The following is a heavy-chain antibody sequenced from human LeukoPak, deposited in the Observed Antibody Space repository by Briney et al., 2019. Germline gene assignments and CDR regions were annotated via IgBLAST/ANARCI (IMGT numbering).Heavy chain of an antibody. Sequence: ASVKVSCKVSGYTLTGLSMHWVRQAPGKGLEWMGGFDPEDGETIYAQKFQGRVTMTEDTSTDTAYMELSSLRSEDTAVYYCATDPRSGWYGARAYWGQGTLVTVSS. CDR2: FDPEDGET. D-gene: IGHD6-19*01. CDR3: ATDPRSGWYGARAY. CDR1: GYTLTGLS. J-gene: IGHJ4*02. V-gene: IGHV1-24*01.